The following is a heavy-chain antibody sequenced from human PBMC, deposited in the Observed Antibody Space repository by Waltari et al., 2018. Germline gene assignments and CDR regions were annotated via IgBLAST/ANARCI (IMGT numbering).Heavy chain of an antibody. J-gene: IGHJ4*02. Sequence: QVQLQQWGAGLLKPSGTLSLTCAVYGGSFSGYYWSWIRQPPGKGLEWIGEINHSGSTNYNPSLKSRVTISVDTSKNQFSLKLSSVTAADTAVYYCARGGLLWFGESPDYWGQGTLVTVSS. D-gene: IGHD3-10*01. CDR3: ARGGLLWFGESPDY. V-gene: IGHV4-34*01. CDR1: GGSFSGYY. CDR2: INHSGST.